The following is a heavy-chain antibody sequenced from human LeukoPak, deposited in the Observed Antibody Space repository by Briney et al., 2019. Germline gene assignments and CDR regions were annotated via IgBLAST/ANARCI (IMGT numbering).Heavy chain of an antibody. CDR3: ARKRLAVFFDY. Sequence: GGSLRLSCAASGFTFSSYAMSWVRQAPGKGLEWVSAISGSGGSTYYADSVKVRFTISRDNSKNTLYLQMNSLRAEDTAVYYCARKRLAVFFDYWGQGTLVTVSS. J-gene: IGHJ4*02. D-gene: IGHD1-1*01. CDR2: ISGSGGST. V-gene: IGHV3-23*01. CDR1: GFTFSSYA.